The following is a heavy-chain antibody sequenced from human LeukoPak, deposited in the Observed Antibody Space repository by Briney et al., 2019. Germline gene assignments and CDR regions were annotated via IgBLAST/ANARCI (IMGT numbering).Heavy chain of an antibody. J-gene: IGHJ4*02. V-gene: IGHV3-23*01. CDR1: GCTFSSYA. Sequence: GGSLRLSCAASGCTFSSYAMNWVREAPGKGLEWISSISGSGDNTYYADSVKGRFTISRDNSKNTLYLQMNSLRAEDTAVYYCANPPTVTRFDYWGQGILVTVSS. CDR3: ANPPTVTRFDY. D-gene: IGHD4-11*01. CDR2: ISGSGDNT.